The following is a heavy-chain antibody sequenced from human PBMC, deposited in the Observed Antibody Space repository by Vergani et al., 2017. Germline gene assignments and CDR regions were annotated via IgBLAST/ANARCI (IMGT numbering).Heavy chain of an antibody. CDR2: IYTSGST. CDR1: GGSISSGSYY. Sequence: QVQLQESGPGLVKTSQTLSLTCTVSGGSISSGSYYWSWIRQPAGKGLEWIGRIYTSGSTNYNPSLKSRVTISVDTSKNQFSLKLSSVTAADTAVYDCARDSAVGYSYGIDYWGQGTLVTVSS. V-gene: IGHV4-61*02. CDR3: ARDSAVGYSYGIDY. D-gene: IGHD5-18*01. J-gene: IGHJ4*02.